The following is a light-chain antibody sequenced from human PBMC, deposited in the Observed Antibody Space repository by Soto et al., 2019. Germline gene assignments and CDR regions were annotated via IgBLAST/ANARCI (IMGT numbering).Light chain of an antibody. V-gene: IGKV1-39*01. J-gene: IGKJ1*01. CDR3: QQSYITPQT. CDR1: QRISNY. Sequence: DIQMTQSPSSLSASVGDRITITCRASQRISNYLNWYQQKPGKAPQLLIYTASSLQSGVASRFSGSGSGTEFTLTISSLQPEDFATYYCQQSYITPQTFGQGTKVDIK. CDR2: TAS.